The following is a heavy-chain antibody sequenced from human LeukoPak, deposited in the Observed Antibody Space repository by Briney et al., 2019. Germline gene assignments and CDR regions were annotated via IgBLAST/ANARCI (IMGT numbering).Heavy chain of an antibody. V-gene: IGHV3-74*01. Sequence: PGGSLRLSCAASGFTFSSYWMHWVRQAPGKGLVWVSRINSDGSSTSYADSVKGRFTISRDNAKNTLYLQMNSLRAEDTAVYYCARDRYYYGSGSYYNEYDYWGQGTLVTVSS. CDR1: GFTFSSYW. CDR3: ARDRYYYGSGSYYNEYDY. D-gene: IGHD3-10*01. J-gene: IGHJ4*02. CDR2: INSDGSST.